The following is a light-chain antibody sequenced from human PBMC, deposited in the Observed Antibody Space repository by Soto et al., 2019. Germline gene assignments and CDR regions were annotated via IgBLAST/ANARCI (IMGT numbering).Light chain of an antibody. J-gene: IGLJ1*01. Sequence: QSALTQPPSASGTPGQRVTISCSGSSFNIGSNTVNWYQQLPGTAPKLLIYSNNQRPSGVPDRFSGSKSGTSASLAISGLQSEDEADYYCAAWDDSLNGRVFGTGTKVTVL. CDR2: SNN. CDR1: SFNIGSNT. V-gene: IGLV1-44*01. CDR3: AAWDDSLNGRV.